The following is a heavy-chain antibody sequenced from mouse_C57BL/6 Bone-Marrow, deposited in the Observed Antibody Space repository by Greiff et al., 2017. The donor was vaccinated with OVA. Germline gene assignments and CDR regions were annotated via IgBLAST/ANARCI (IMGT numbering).Heavy chain of an antibody. CDR1: GYSFTGYY. Sequence: VQLQQSGPELVKPGASVKISCKASGYSFTGYYMNWVKQSPEKSLEWIGEINPSTGGTTYNQKFKAKATLTVDKSSSTAYMQHKSLTSEDSAVYYCARCYDGYYYFDYWGQGTTLTVSS. J-gene: IGHJ2*01. CDR3: ARCYDGYYYFDY. V-gene: IGHV1-42*01. CDR2: INPSTGGT. D-gene: IGHD2-3*01.